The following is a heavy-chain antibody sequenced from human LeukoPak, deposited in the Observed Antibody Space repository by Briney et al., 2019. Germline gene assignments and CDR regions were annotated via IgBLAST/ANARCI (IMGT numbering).Heavy chain of an antibody. CDR1: GFTVSSNY. CDR3: ARRGDGGRSFDL. CDR2: IYSGGTT. Sequence: GGSLRLSCAASGFTVSSNYMSWVRQAPGKGLEWVSLIYSGGTTYYADSVKGRFTISRDNSKNTLYLQMNSLRAEDTAVYYCARRGDGGRSFDLWGQGTLVTVSS. V-gene: IGHV3-53*01. J-gene: IGHJ4*02. D-gene: IGHD4-23*01.